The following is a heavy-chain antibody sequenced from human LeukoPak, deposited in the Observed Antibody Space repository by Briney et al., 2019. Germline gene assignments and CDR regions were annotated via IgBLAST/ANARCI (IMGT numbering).Heavy chain of an antibody. CDR1: GVTFSSNW. J-gene: IGHJ4*02. V-gene: IGHV3-74*01. CDR2: INTDGSRT. Sequence: GGSLRLSCAASGVTFSSNWMHWVRQAPGKGLLWVLRINTDGSRTSYADSVKGRFTVSRDNAKNTLYLQMNSLTAEDTAVYYCATYYDTSAYTFDCRGQGTLVTVSS. CDR3: ATYYDTSAYTFDC. D-gene: IGHD3-22*01.